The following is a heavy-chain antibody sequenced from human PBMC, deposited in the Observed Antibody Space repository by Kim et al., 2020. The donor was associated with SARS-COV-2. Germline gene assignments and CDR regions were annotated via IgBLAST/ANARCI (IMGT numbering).Heavy chain of an antibody. CDR2: RGGTT. D-gene: IGHD6-13*01. V-gene: IGHV3-23*01. Sequence: RGGTTYYTHYEKARFTLSRENTKNTLYMQMNSLGVGDTALYYCAKRDSSTWGQGTLVTVSS. J-gene: IGHJ5*01. CDR3: AKRDSST.